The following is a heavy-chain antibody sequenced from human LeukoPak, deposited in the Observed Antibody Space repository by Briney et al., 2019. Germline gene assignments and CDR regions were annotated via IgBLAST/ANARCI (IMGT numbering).Heavy chain of an antibody. D-gene: IGHD1-26*01. CDR3: AGEFSGSNYGFPFDY. CDR1: GFTFSSYS. Sequence: GGSLRLSCAASGFTFSSYSMNWVCQAPGKGLEWVSYISSSSTIYYADSVKGRFTISRDNAKNSLYLQMNSLRAEDTAVYYCAGEFSGSNYGFPFDYWGQGTLVTVSS. J-gene: IGHJ4*02. V-gene: IGHV3-48*01. CDR2: ISSSSTI.